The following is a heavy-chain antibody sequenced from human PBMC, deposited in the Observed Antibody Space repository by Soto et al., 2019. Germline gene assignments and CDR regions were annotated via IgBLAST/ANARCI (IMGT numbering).Heavy chain of an antibody. CDR3: ARDSGDCTGGSCPIEGPIDY. J-gene: IGHJ4*02. Sequence: QVQLVQSGAEVKKPGSSVKVSCKASGGTFSSYTISWVRQAPGQGLEWMGRIIPILGIATYAQKFQGRVMITADKSTSTAYMEMSSLGFEGTGMYYCARDSGDCTGGSCPIEGPIDYWGQGTLVTVSS. D-gene: IGHD2-15*01. V-gene: IGHV1-69*08. CDR1: GGTFSSYT. CDR2: IIPILGIA.